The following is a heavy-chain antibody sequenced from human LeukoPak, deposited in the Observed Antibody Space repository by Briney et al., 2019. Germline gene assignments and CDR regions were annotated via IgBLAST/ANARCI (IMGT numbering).Heavy chain of an antibody. D-gene: IGHD6-13*01. CDR2: IYYSGST. CDR1: GGSISSYY. CDR3: ARDLSEAAAGRFDP. J-gene: IGHJ5*02. V-gene: IGHV4-59*12. Sequence: SETLSLTCTVSGGSISSYYWSWIRQPPGKGLEWIGYIYYSGSTNYNPSLKSRVTISVDTSKNQFSLKLSSVTAADTAVYYCARDLSEAAAGRFDPWGQGTLVTVSS.